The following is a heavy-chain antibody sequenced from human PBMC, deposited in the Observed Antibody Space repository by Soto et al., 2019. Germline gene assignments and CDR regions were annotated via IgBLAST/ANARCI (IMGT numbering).Heavy chain of an antibody. Sequence: PGGSLRLSCAASGFTFDDYAMHWVRQAPGKGLEWVSGISWNSGSIGYADSVKGRFTISRDNAKNSLYLQMNSLRAEDTALYYCAKDMTIEMIATNAFDIWGQGTMVTVSS. CDR2: ISWNSGSI. D-gene: IGHD2-21*01. CDR3: AKDMTIEMIATNAFDI. J-gene: IGHJ3*02. CDR1: GFTFDDYA. V-gene: IGHV3-9*01.